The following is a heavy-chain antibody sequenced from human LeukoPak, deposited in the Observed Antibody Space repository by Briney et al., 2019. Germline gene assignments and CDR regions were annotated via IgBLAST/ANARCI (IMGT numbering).Heavy chain of an antibody. CDR1: RYTFTRYY. V-gene: IGHV1-2*02. D-gene: IGHD3-3*01. Sequence: ASVKVSCKASRYTFTRYYMHWVRQAPGQGLEWMGWINPNSGGTNYAQKFQGRVTMTRDTSISAAYMELSRLRSDDTAVYCCARGAVIRFLEWAQRFDPWGQGALVTVSS. J-gene: IGHJ5*02. CDR2: INPNSGGT. CDR3: ARGAVIRFLEWAQRFDP.